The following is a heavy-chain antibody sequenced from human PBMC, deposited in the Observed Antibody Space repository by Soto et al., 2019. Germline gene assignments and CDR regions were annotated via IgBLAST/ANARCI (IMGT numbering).Heavy chain of an antibody. CDR2: INPSGGST. V-gene: IGHV1-46*01. D-gene: IGHD6-13*01. J-gene: IGHJ4*02. CDR3: ARGRPRTTGYSASWYRGFDY. CDR1: GYTFTNYY. Sequence: ALVKVSCKASGYTFTNYYIHWVRQAPGQGPEWMGIINPSGGSTSYAQSFQGRVTMTRDTSKSTVYMDLTSLRSDDTAVYYCARGRPRTTGYSASWYRGFDYWGQGTLVTVSS.